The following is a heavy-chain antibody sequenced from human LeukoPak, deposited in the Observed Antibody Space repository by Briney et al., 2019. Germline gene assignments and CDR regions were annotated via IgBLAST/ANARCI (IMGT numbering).Heavy chain of an antibody. CDR3: ARGRFYGFSGDS. CDR1: GGAIGSDGYS. J-gene: IGHJ4*02. Sequence: SETLSLTCSVSGGAIGSDGYSWNWIRQHPGKGLEWIGYIYYSGSASYNPSLKSRVTISVDTSKNQFSLRLSSVTAADTAVYYCARGRFYGFSGDSWGQGSLVTVSS. V-gene: IGHV4-31*03. D-gene: IGHD3-10*01. CDR2: IYYSGSA.